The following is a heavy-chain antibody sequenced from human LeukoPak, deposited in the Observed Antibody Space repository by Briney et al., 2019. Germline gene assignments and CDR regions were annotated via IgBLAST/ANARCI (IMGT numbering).Heavy chain of an antibody. V-gene: IGHV1-8*01. D-gene: IGHD3-10*01. J-gene: IGHJ5*02. Sequence: ASVKVSCKASGYTFTSYDINWVRQATGKGLEWMGWMNPNSGNTGYAQKFQGRVTMTRNTSISTAYMELSSLRSEDTAVYYCARVEKRAMVRGVSCRWFDPWGQGTLVTVSS. CDR3: ARVEKRAMVRGVSCRWFDP. CDR2: MNPNSGNT. CDR1: GYTFTSYD.